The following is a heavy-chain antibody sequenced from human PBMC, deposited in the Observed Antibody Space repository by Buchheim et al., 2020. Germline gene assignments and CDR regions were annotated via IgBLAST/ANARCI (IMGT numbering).Heavy chain of an antibody. D-gene: IGHD3-3*01. Sequence: QVQLQESGPGLVKPSQTLSLTCTVSGGSISSGDYYWSWIRQPPGKGLEWNGYIYYSGSTYYNPSLKSRVTISVDTSKNQFSLKLSSVTAADTAVYYCARVPTFITIFGVVIIGYYGMDVWGQGTT. CDR3: ARVPTFITIFGVVIIGYYGMDV. CDR1: GGSISSGDYY. CDR2: IYYSGST. J-gene: IGHJ6*02. V-gene: IGHV4-30-4*01.